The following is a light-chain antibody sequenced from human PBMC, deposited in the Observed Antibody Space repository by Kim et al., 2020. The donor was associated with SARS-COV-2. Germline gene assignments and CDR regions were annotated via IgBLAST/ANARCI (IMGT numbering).Light chain of an antibody. V-gene: IGKV3-11*01. CDR3: QQRSNWPIT. J-gene: IGKJ5*01. Sequence: EIVLTQSPATLSLSPGERATLSCWASQSVSTYLAWYQHKPGQTPRLLISDASNRATGIPARFSGSGSGTDFTLTINSLEPEDFAVYYCQQRSNWPITFGQGTRLEIK. CDR1: QSVSTY. CDR2: DAS.